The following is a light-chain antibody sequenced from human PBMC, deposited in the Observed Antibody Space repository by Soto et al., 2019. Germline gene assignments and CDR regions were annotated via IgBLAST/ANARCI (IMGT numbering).Light chain of an antibody. CDR2: HAS. V-gene: IGKV3-15*01. CDR1: QNINNN. J-gene: IGKJ4*01. Sequence: EIVMTQSPATLSVSPGERATLSCRASQNINNNLAWYQQKPGQVPRLLIYHASTGATGIPARFSGSGSGTELTLTISCVQSEDFAVYYCQQYNDWPLTFGGGTKVEI. CDR3: QQYNDWPLT.